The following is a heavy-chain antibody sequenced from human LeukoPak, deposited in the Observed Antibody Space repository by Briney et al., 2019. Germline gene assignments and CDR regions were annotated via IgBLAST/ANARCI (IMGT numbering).Heavy chain of an antibody. CDR2: IIPILGIA. Sequence: GASVKVSCKASGGTFSSYAISWVRQAPGQGLEWMGRIIPILGIANYAQKFQGRVTITADKSTSTAYMELSSLRSEDTAVYYCAAHRWDIVVAALDYWAQGTLVTVSS. CDR3: AAHRWDIVVAALDY. V-gene: IGHV1-69*04. J-gene: IGHJ4*02. CDR1: GGTFSSYA. D-gene: IGHD2-15*01.